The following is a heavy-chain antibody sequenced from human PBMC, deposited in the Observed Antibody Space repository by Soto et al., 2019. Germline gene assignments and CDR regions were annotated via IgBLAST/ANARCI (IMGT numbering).Heavy chain of an antibody. J-gene: IGHJ6*02. CDR1: GFTFSSYA. CDR3: AKGVRPRQLVRYYYYGMDV. Sequence: EVQLLESGGGLVQPGGSLRLSCAASGFTFSSYAMSWVRQAPGKGLEWVSAISGSGGSTYYADSVKGRFTISRDNSKNTLYVQMNSLRAEDTAVYYCAKGVRPRQLVRYYYYGMDVWGQGTTVTVSS. CDR2: ISGSGGST. V-gene: IGHV3-23*01. D-gene: IGHD6-13*01.